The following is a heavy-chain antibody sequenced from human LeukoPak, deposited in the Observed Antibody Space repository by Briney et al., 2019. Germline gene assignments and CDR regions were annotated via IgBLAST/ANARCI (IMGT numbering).Heavy chain of an antibody. Sequence: SQTLSLTCTVSGGSISSGNYYWSWIRQPAGKGLEYIGRIYTTGGTSGSTYYNPSLKSRVTISVDTSKNQFSLKLTSVTAADTAVYYCAWWDSSGYPFDPWGQGTLVTVSS. CDR2: IYTTGGTSGST. CDR3: AWWDSSGYPFDP. D-gene: IGHD3-22*01. J-gene: IGHJ5*02. V-gene: IGHV4-61*02. CDR1: GGSISSGNYY.